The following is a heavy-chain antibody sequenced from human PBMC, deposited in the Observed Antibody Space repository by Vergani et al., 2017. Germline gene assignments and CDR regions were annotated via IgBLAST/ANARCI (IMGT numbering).Heavy chain of an antibody. D-gene: IGHD6-19*01. CDR3: AGRSQWLVLGYYYYGMDV. V-gene: IGHV3-7*01. CDR1: GFTFSSYW. J-gene: IGHJ6*02. Sequence: EVQLVESGGGLVQLGGSLRLSCAASGFTFSSYWMSWVRQAPGKGLVWVANIKQDGSEKYYVDSVKGRFTISRDNAKNSLYLQMNSLRAEDTAVYYCAGRSQWLVLGYYYYGMDVWGQGTTVTVSS. CDR2: IKQDGSEK.